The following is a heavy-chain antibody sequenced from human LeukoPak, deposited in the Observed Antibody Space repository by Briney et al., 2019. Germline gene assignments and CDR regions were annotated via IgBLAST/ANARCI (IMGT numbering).Heavy chain of an antibody. CDR1: GFTFSSYA. V-gene: IGHV3-23*01. Sequence: PGGSLRLSCAASGFTFSSYAMSWVRQAPGKGLEWVSAISGSGGSTYYADSVKGRFTISRDNSKNTLYLQMNSLRAEDTAVYYCASGRDYYYGMDVWGQGTTVTVSS. CDR3: ASGRDYYYGMDV. CDR2: ISGSGGST. D-gene: IGHD3-10*01. J-gene: IGHJ6*02.